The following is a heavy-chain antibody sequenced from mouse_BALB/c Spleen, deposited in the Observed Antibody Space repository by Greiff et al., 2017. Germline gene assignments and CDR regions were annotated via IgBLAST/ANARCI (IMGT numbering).Heavy chain of an antibody. Sequence: QVQLQQSGAELVKPGASVKLSCKASGYTFTSYYMYWVKQRPGQGLEWIGEINPSNGGTNFNEKFKSKATLTVDKSSSTAYMQLSSLTSEVSAVYYCTRSGGNSAWFAYWGQGTLVTVSA. V-gene: IGHV1S81*02. D-gene: IGHD2-1*01. J-gene: IGHJ3*01. CDR3: TRSGGNSAWFAY. CDR1: GYTFTSYY. CDR2: INPSNGGT.